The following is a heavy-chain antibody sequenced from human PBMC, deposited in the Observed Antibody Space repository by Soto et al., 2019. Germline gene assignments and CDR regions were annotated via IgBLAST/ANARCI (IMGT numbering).Heavy chain of an antibody. CDR2: ISGSGGST. CDR3: AKSVFDQLPYYYYYGMDV. V-gene: IGHV3-23*01. D-gene: IGHD2-2*01. Sequence: TGGSLRLSCAASGFTFSSYAMSWVRQAPGKGLESVSAISGSGGSTYYADSVKGRFTISRDNSKNTLYLQMNSLRAEDTAVYYCAKSVFDQLPYYYYYGMDVWGQGTTVTVSS. CDR1: GFTFSSYA. J-gene: IGHJ6*02.